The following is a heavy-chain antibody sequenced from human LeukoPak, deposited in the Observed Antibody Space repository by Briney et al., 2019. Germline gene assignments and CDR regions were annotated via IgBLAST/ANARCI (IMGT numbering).Heavy chain of an antibody. V-gene: IGHV1-69*02. CDR1: GGTFSSYT. CDR3: ARDLLAYCGGDCYRGDAFDI. CDR2: IIPILGIA. J-gene: IGHJ3*02. D-gene: IGHD2-21*02. Sequence: ASVKVSCKASGGTFSSYTISWVRQAPGQGLKWMGRIIPILGIANYAQKFQGRVTITADKSTSTAYLELSSLRSEHTAVYYCARDLLAYCGGDCYRGDAFDIWGQGTMVTVSS.